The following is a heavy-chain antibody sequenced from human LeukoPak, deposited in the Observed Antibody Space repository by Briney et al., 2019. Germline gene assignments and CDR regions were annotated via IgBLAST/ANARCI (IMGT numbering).Heavy chain of an antibody. D-gene: IGHD3-10*01. CDR3: ARAIRFGELPY. CDR1: GYTFTDYY. Sequence: ASVKVSCKPSGYTFTDYYMHWVRQAPGQGLEWMGWINPDSGGTNYAQKFRGRVTMTRDTSISTAYMELSRLRSDDTAVYYCARAIRFGELPYWGQGTLVTVSS. CDR2: INPDSGGT. V-gene: IGHV1-2*02. J-gene: IGHJ4*02.